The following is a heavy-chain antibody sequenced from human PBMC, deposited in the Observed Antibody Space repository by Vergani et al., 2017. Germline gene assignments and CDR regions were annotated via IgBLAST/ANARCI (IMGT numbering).Heavy chain of an antibody. D-gene: IGHD3-9*01. CDR1: GFTFSSYW. J-gene: IGHJ6*02. Sequence: EVQLVESGGGLIQPGGSLRLSCAASGFTFSSYWMSWVRQAPGKGLEWVANIKQDGREKYYVDSVKGRFTISRDNAKNSLYLQMNSLRAEDTAVYYCARGYDILTGYPYYYYGMDVWGQGTTVTVSS. CDR2: IKQDGREK. V-gene: IGHV3-7*01. CDR3: ARGYDILTGYPYYYYGMDV.